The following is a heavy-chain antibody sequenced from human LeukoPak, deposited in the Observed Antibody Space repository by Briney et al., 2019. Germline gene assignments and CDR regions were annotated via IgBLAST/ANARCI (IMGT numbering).Heavy chain of an antibody. Sequence: SETLSLTCAVYGGSFSGYYWSWIRQPPGKGLEWIGEISHSESTNYNPSLKSRVTISVDTSKSQFSLKLTSVTAADTAVYYCASAITVFGVVIRGADYWGQGTLVTVSS. J-gene: IGHJ4*02. V-gene: IGHV4-34*01. CDR2: ISHSEST. D-gene: IGHD3-3*01. CDR3: ASAITVFGVVIRGADY. CDR1: GGSFSGYY.